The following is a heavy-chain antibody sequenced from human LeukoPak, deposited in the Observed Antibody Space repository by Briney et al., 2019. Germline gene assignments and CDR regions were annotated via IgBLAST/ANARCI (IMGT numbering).Heavy chain of an antibody. CDR3: ARSDYGGNSFDY. D-gene: IGHD4-23*01. CDR1: EFTFTTHW. J-gene: IGHJ4*02. Sequence: GESLKISCQGSEFTFTTHWMGWVRQMPGKGLEWMGITYPGDSDTKYSPSFQGQVSISADRSIRTAYLQWTSLKASDTAMYYCARSDYGGNSFDYWGQGTLVTVSS. V-gene: IGHV5-51*01. CDR2: TYPGDSDT.